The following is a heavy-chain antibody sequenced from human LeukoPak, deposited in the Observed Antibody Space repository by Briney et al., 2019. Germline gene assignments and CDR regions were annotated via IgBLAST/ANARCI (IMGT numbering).Heavy chain of an antibody. D-gene: IGHD4-17*01. Sequence: GRSLRLSCAASGFGFNTYGMHWVRQAPGKGLEWVAVIWYDGEKKYYSDSVKGRFTASRDNSKNTVYLQMNSLRAEDTAVYYCARGGDYCDYWGQGTLVTVSS. J-gene: IGHJ4*02. V-gene: IGHV3-33*01. CDR1: GFGFNTYG. CDR3: ARGGDYCDY. CDR2: IWYDGEKK.